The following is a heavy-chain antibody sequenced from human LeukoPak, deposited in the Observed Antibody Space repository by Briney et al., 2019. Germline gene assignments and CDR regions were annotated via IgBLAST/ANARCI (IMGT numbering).Heavy chain of an antibody. J-gene: IGHJ4*02. Sequence: GRSLRLSCAASGFTFSSYAMSWVRQAPGKGLEWVSAISGSGGSTYYADSVKGRFTISRGNSKNTLYLQMNSLRAEDTAVYYCAKDLPPLDYGDSPLDYWGQGTLVTVSS. CDR1: GFTFSSYA. CDR2: ISGSGGST. V-gene: IGHV3-23*01. D-gene: IGHD4-17*01. CDR3: AKDLPPLDYGDSPLDY.